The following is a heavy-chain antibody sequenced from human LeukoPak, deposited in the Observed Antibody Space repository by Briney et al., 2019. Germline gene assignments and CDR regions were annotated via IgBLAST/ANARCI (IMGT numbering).Heavy chain of an antibody. CDR3: ARHYYGSGSFDY. D-gene: IGHD3-10*01. J-gene: IGHJ4*02. CDR2: IDWDDDQ. Sequence: SGPTLVKPTQTLTLTCTFSGFSLSTSGMCVTWIRQPPGKALEWLARIDWDDDQYYSTSLKTRLTISKDTSKNQVVLTMTNMDPVDTATYFCARHYYGSGSFDYWGQGTLVTVSS. V-gene: IGHV2-70*11. CDR1: GFSLSTSGMC.